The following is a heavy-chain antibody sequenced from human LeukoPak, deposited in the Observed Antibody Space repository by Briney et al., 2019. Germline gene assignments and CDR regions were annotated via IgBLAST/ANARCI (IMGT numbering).Heavy chain of an antibody. V-gene: IGHV1-2*02. CDR2: INPNSGDT. D-gene: IGHD6-13*01. CDR3: ARMWSTATSGWNWFDP. J-gene: IGHJ5*02. CDR1: GYIFTDYY. Sequence: GASVKVSCKASGYIFTDYYVYWVRQAPGQGLEWMGWINPNSGDTNYAQKFQGRVTMTRDTSISTAYMELSSLRSDDTAMYYCARMWSTATSGWNWFDPWGQGTLVTVSS.